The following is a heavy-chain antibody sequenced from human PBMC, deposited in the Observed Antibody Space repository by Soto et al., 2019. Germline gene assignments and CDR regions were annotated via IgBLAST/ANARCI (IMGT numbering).Heavy chain of an antibody. CDR3: ARRGYDFWSGSPVDY. V-gene: IGHV4-34*01. J-gene: IGHJ4*02. D-gene: IGHD3-3*01. CDR1: GGSFSGYY. Sequence: PSETLSLTCAVYGGSFSGYYWSWIRQPPGKGLEWIGEINHSGSTNYNPSLKSRVTISVDTSKNQFSLKLSSVTAADTAVYYCARRGYDFWSGSPVDYWGQGTLVTVSS. CDR2: INHSGST.